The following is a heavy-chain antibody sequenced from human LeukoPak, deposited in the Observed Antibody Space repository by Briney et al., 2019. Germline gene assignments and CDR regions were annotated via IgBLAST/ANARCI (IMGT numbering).Heavy chain of an antibody. V-gene: IGHV3-7*04. CDR1: GFTFSNYW. CDR2: IKEDGSDK. CDR3: AKDITPQSYSNIWYDAFDL. D-gene: IGHD6-13*01. Sequence: PGGSLRLSCAASGFTFSNYWMTWVRQAPGKGLEWVANIKEDGSDKYYADSVKGGFTISRDNAENSLYLQMSSLRAEDTAVYYCAKDITPQSYSNIWYDAFDLWGQGTMVIVSS. J-gene: IGHJ3*01.